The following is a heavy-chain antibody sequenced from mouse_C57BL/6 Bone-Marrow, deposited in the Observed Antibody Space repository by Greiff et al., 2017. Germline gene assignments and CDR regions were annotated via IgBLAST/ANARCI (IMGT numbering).Heavy chain of an antibody. CDR3: TREGDGSLLYWYFDV. CDR1: GYTFTSYW. Sequence: VQLQQSGTVLARPGASVKMSCKTSGYTFTSYWMHWVKQRPGQGLEWIGAIYPGNSDTSYNQKFNGKAKLTAVTSASTAYMELSSLTNEDSAVYYCTREGDGSLLYWYFDVWGTGTTVTVSS. V-gene: IGHV1-5*01. J-gene: IGHJ1*03. CDR2: IYPGNSDT. D-gene: IGHD1-1*01.